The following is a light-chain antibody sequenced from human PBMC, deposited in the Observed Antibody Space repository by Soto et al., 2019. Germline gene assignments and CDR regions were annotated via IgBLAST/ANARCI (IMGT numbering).Light chain of an antibody. CDR3: QSYDSSLWV. Sequence: QSVLTQPPSVSGAPGQRVTISCTGSSSNIGAGYDVHWYQQLPGTAPKLLIYGNSNRPSGVPDRFSGSKSGTSASLAITGLQAEDEAYYYCQSYDSSLWVFGGGTKVTVL. V-gene: IGLV1-40*01. CDR2: GNS. J-gene: IGLJ3*02. CDR1: SSNIGAGYD.